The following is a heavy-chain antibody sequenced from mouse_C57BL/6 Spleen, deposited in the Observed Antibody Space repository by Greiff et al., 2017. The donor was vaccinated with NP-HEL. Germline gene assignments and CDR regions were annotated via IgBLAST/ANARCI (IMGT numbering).Heavy chain of an antibody. CDR3: ARHEGTDYAMDY. D-gene: IGHD3-3*01. CDR2: ISNGCGST. V-gene: IGHV5-12*01. J-gene: IGHJ4*01. CDR1: GFTFSDYY. Sequence: EVMLVESGGGLVQPGGSLKLSCAASGFTFSDYYMYWVRQTPEKRLEWVAYISNGCGSTYYPDTVKGRFTISRDTAKKTMNLRMSRLKSEEADVYYSARHEGTDYAMDYWGQGTSVTVSS.